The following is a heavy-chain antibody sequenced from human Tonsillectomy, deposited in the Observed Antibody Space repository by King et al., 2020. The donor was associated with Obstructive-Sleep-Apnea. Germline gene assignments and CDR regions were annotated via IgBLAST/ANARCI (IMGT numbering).Heavy chain of an antibody. CDR2: FYSGGAT. V-gene: IGHV3-66*01. D-gene: IGHD5-18*01. CDR3: ARGLGYSYGYSFDY. J-gene: IGHJ4*02. Sequence: VQLVESGGGLVQPGGSLRLSCAVSGFTVSSTYMSWVRQAPGKGLEWVSTFYSGGATDYADSVKGRFTISRDTSKNTLYLQMNSLRAEDTAVYFCARGLGYSYGYSFDYWGQGTLVTVSS. CDR1: GFTVSSTY.